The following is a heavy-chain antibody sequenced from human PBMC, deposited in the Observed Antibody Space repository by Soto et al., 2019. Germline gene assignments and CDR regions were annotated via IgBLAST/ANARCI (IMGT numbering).Heavy chain of an antibody. J-gene: IGHJ6*02. D-gene: IGHD3-3*01. CDR1: GFTFSSYG. Sequence: GGSLRLSCAASGFTFSSYGMHWVRQAPGKGLEWVAVISYDGSNKYYADSVKGRFTISRDNSMNTLYLQMNSLRAEDTAVYYCAKDGAYYDFWSGSHGYYYYGMDVWGQGTTVTVSS. CDR2: ISYDGSNK. V-gene: IGHV3-30*18. CDR3: AKDGAYYDFWSGSHGYYYYGMDV.